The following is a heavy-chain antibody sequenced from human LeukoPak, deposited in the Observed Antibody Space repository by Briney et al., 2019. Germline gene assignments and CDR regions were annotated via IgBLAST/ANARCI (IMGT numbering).Heavy chain of an antibody. CDR1: GGSISSSSYY. CDR3: ARFMRGELFDY. V-gene: IGHV4-39*07. D-gene: IGHD1-26*01. CDR2: IYYSGST. Sequence: TSSETLSLTCTVSGGSISSSSYYWGWIRQPPGKGLEWIGSIYYSGSTYYNPSLKSRVTISVDTSKNQFSLKLSSVTAADTAVYYCARFMRGELFDYWGQGTLVTVSS. J-gene: IGHJ4*02.